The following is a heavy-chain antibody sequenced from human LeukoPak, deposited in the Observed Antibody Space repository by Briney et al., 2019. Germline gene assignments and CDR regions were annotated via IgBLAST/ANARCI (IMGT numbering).Heavy chain of an antibody. CDR2: IYHSGST. V-gene: IGHV4-30-2*01. D-gene: IGHD7-27*01. CDR1: GGSINSGGYY. CDR3: AREMTGDPAAGGVFDY. Sequence: SETLSLTCTVSGGSINSGGYYWSWIRQPPGKGLEWIGYIYHSGSTYYNPSLKSRVTISVDRSKNQFSLKLSSVTAADTAVYYCAREMTGDPAAGGVFDYWGQGTLVTVSS. J-gene: IGHJ4*02.